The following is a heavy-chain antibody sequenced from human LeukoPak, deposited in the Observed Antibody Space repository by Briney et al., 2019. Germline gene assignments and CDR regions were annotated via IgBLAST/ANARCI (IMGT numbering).Heavy chain of an antibody. J-gene: IGHJ3*02. CDR3: AKREPGIAAADAFDI. Sequence: AGGSLRLSCAASGFTFSSYAMHWVRQAPGKGLEWVAVISYDGSNKYYADSVKGRFTISRDNSKNTLYLQMNSLRAEDTAVYYCAKREPGIAAADAFDIWGQGTMVTVSS. CDR1: GFTFSSYA. V-gene: IGHV3-30-3*02. D-gene: IGHD6-13*01. CDR2: ISYDGSNK.